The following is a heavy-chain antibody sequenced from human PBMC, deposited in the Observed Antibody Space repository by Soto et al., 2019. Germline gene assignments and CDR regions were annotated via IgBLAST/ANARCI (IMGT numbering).Heavy chain of an antibody. CDR3: ARDFPDRIGADAHWFDP. J-gene: IGHJ5*02. CDR2: IWYDGSYE. Sequence: QVQLVESGGGVVQPGRSLRLSCAASGFTFGSYGMHWVRQAPGKGLEWVALIWYDGSYEYYADSVKGRFTISRDNTKNMLFLQMNSLRAEDTAVYYCARDFPDRIGADAHWFDPRGQGTLFTVSS. CDR1: GFTFGSYG. D-gene: IGHD6-13*01. V-gene: IGHV3-33*01.